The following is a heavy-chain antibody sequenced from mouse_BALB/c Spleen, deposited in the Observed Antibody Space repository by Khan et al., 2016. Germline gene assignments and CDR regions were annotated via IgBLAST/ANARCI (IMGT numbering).Heavy chain of an antibody. D-gene: IGHD3-1*01. CDR3: AKWTYLGEGAMDY. CDR2: INYSGST. V-gene: IGHV3-2*02. CDR1: GYSITSDYA. J-gene: IGHJ4*01. Sequence: VQLKESGPGLVKPSQSLSLTCTVTGYSITSDYAWNWIRQFPGNKLEWMGYINYSGSTNYNPSLKSRISLTRDTSKNQFFLQLNSVTTEDTATYYCAKWTYLGEGAMDYWGQGTSVTVSS.